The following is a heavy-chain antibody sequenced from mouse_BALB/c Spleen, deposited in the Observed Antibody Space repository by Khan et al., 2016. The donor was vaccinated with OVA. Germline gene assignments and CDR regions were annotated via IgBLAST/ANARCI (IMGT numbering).Heavy chain of an antibody. J-gene: IGHJ3*01. D-gene: IGHD4-1*01. V-gene: IGHV5-6*01. Sequence: EVELVESGGDLMKPGGSLKLSCAASGFTFSTYGMSWVRQTPDKSLEWVATINSGGYYTYYPDSVQGRFTVSRNNARNTLYLQMSSLKSEDTAMYYCASHLTGSFAYWGQGTRFTVSA. CDR3: ASHLTGSFAY. CDR2: INSGGYYT. CDR1: GFTFSTYG.